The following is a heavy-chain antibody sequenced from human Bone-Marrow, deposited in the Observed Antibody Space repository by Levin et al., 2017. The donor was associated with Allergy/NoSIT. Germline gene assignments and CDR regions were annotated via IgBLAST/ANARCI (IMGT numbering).Heavy chain of an antibody. Sequence: VASVKVSCAASGFTFSSYRMNWVRQAPGKGLEWVSSISSSSSYIYYADSVKGRFTISRDNAKNSLYLQMNSLRAEDTAVYYCARDRRCSGGSCYRNPRGGDAFDIWGQGTMVTVSS. D-gene: IGHD2-15*01. CDR1: GFTFSSYR. CDR3: ARDRRCSGGSCYRNPRGGDAFDI. V-gene: IGHV3-21*01. CDR2: ISSSSSYI. J-gene: IGHJ3*02.